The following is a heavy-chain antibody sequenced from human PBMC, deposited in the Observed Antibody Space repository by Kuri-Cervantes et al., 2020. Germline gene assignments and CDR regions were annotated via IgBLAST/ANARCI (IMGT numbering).Heavy chain of an antibody. CDR1: GFTFDDYA. V-gene: IGHV3-9*01. D-gene: IGHD1-7*01. CDR2: ISWNSGSV. CDR3: AKDTRYGITGTLGWFDP. J-gene: IGHJ5*02. Sequence: SLKISCAASGFTFDDYAMHWVRQAPGKGLEWVSGISWNSGSVAYADSVKGRFTISRDNAKNSLYLQMNSLRAEDTALYYCAKDTRYGITGTLGWFDPWGQGTLVTVSS.